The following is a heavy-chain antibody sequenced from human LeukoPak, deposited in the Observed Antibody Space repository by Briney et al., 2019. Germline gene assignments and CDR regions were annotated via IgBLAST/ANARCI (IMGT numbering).Heavy chain of an antibody. D-gene: IGHD2-15*01. CDR1: GLTFSSYA. V-gene: IGHV3-64D*09. CDR2: ITYNGDNT. CDR3: VGYCALTNCLYDY. Sequence: PGGSLRLSCSASGLTFSSYAMHWVRQAPGEGLEFVSAITYNGDNTYYADSVKGRFTISRDISKNTLYLHMSSLQPEDTAVYYCVGYCALTNCLYDYLRQGTLVSVSS. J-gene: IGHJ4*02.